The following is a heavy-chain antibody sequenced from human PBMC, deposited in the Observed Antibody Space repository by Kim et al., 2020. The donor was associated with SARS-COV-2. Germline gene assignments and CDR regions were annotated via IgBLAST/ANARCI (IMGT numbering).Heavy chain of an antibody. CDR1: GFTFSNAW. V-gene: IGHV3-15*01. J-gene: IGHJ4*02. D-gene: IGHD6-6*01. Sequence: GGSLRLSCAASGFTFSNAWMSWVRQAPGKGLEWVGRIKSKTDGGTTDYAAPVKGRFTISRDDSKNTLYLQMNSLKTEDTAVYYCTTGGAARRTAAYYWGQGTLVTVSS. CDR2: IKSKTDGGTT. CDR3: TTGGAARRTAAYY.